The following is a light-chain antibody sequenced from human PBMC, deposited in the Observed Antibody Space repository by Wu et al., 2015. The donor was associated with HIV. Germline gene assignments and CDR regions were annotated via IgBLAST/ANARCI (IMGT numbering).Light chain of an antibody. CDR3: QQLSSFPLT. V-gene: IGKV1-13*02. CDR1: QDIFTY. J-gene: IGKJ5*01. CDR2: DAS. Sequence: IQLTQSPSSLSASIGDRVNITCRASQDIFTYLAWYQQTPGKAPRVLIYDASTLQSGVSSRFSGSGSGADFTLTISGLQREDFAIYFCQQLSSFPLTFGQGSRLEI.